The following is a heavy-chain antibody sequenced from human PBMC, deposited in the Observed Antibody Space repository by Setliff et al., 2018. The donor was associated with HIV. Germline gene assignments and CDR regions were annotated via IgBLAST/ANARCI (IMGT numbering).Heavy chain of an antibody. D-gene: IGHD6-19*01. CDR2: IYTSGST. CDR3: ARYSSGWSFFDY. V-gene: IGHV4-59*10. CDR1: GGSVSSYY. J-gene: IGHJ4*02. Sequence: SETLSRGVSGGSVSSYYWSWIRQPAGKGLEWIGRIYTSGSTNYNPSLKSRVTMSVDTSKNQFSLKLSSVTAADTAVYYCARYSSGWSFFDYWGQGTLVTVSS.